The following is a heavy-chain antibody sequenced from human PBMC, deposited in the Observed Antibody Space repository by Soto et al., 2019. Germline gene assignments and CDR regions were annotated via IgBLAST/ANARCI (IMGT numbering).Heavy chain of an antibody. CDR1: GFTFSNAW. CDR2: IKSKTNGGTT. CDR3: TSDDPINKN. Sequence: KTGGSLRLSCAASGFTFSNAWMSWVRQAPGKGLEWVGRIKSKTNGGTTDYAAPVKGRFTISRDDSKNTLYLQMNSLETEDSAVYYCTSDDPINKNWGQGTLVTVSS. V-gene: IGHV3-15*01. J-gene: IGHJ4*02.